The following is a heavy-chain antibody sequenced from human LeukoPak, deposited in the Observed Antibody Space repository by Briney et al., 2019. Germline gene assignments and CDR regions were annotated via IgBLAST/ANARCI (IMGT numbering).Heavy chain of an antibody. Sequence: ASVKVSCKASGYTFTGYYMHWVRQAPGQGLEWMGWINPNSGGTDYAQKFQGRVTMTRDTSISTAYMELSRLRSDDTAVYYCARPVVVSPFFGYWGQGTLVTVSS. CDR2: INPNSGGT. V-gene: IGHV1-2*02. J-gene: IGHJ4*02. CDR1: GYTFTGYY. D-gene: IGHD2-15*01. CDR3: ARPVVVSPFFGY.